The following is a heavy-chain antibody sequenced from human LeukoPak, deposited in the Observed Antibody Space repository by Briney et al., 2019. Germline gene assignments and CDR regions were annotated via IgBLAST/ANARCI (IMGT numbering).Heavy chain of an antibody. CDR2: INPDRGGT. J-gene: IGHJ4*02. CDR3: ARDTSGWYNY. D-gene: IGHD6-19*01. Sequence: APVKVSCKASGYTFTGYYIHWVRQAPGQGLEWMGWINPDRGGTYYAQKFQGRVTMTRDTSISAAHMELSRLRSDDTAVYYCARDTSGWYNYWGQGTLVTVSS. V-gene: IGHV1-2*02. CDR1: GYTFTGYY.